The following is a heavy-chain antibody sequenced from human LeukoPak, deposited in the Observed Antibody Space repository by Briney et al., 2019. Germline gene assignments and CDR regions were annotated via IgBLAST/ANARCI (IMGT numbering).Heavy chain of an antibody. V-gene: IGHV4-4*07. CDR3: ARGGLRGDY. CDR2: IYTSGST. J-gene: IGHJ4*02. D-gene: IGHD4-17*01. Sequence: SETLSLTCTVSGGSISSYYWSWIRQPAGKGLGWIGRIYTSGSTNYNPSLKSRVTMSVDTSKNQFSLKLSSVTAADTAVYYCARGGLRGDYWGQGTLVTVSS. CDR1: GGSISSYY.